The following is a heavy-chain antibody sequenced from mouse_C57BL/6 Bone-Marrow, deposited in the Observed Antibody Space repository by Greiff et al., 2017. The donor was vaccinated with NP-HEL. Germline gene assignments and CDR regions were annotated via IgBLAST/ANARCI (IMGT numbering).Heavy chain of an antibody. CDR3: ARRIVPAFDY. CDR1: GFNIKDYY. V-gene: IGHV14-2*01. CDR2: IDPEDGET. Sequence: VQLKQSGAELVKPGASVKLSCTASGFNIKDYYMHWVKQRTEQGLEWIGRIDPEDGETKYAPQFQGKATITADTSSNTAYLQLSSLTSEDTAVYYCARRIVPAFDYWGQGTTLTVSS. J-gene: IGHJ2*01. D-gene: IGHD2-5*01.